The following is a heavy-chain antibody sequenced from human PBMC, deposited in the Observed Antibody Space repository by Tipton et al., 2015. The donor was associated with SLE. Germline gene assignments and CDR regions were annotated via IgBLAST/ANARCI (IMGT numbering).Heavy chain of an antibody. J-gene: IGHJ4*01. CDR2: ISVYSGNT. CDR3: ARGTLLQGVPIG. CDR1: GYTFTDYD. D-gene: IGHD3-10*01. V-gene: IGHV1-18*01. Sequence: QLVQSGAEVKKPGASVKVSCKASGYTFTDYDINWVRQATGQGLEWMGWISVYSGNTKFAQKFQDRVTVTTDTSTSTAYMDLRSLRSDDTAVYYCARGTLLQGVPIGWGQGTLVTVSS.